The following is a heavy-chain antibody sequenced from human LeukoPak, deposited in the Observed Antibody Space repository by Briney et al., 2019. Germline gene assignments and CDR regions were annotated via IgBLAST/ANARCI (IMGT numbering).Heavy chain of an antibody. CDR1: GGSISSHY. CDR3: ARGGGVTYYDSTGYLWYFDY. J-gene: IGHJ4*02. CDR2: IYYSGST. V-gene: IGHV4-59*11. D-gene: IGHD3-22*01. Sequence: NPSETLSLTCTVSGGSISSHYWSWIRQPPGKGLEWIGYIYYSGSTKFNPSLKSRVTISVDTSKNQFSLKLSSVTAADTAVYYCARGGGVTYYDSTGYLWYFDYWGQGTLVTVSS.